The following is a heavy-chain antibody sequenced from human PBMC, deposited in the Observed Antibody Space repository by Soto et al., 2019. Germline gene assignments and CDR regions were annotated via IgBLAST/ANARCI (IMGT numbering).Heavy chain of an antibody. V-gene: IGHV4-59*01. Sequence: WTWIRQSPGKGLEWIRYVYHTGRTEYNPSLERRVTISIDMYKKQFSLQLTSVTAADTPVYFCARDDTTGLLEFWGQGTLVTVAS. J-gene: IGHJ4*02. CDR2: VYHTGRT. CDR3: ARDDTTGLLEF.